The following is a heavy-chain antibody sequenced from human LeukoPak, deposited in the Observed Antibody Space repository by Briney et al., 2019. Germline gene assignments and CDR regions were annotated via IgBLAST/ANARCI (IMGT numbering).Heavy chain of an antibody. Sequence: RQXPGXGLEXVAXISYDGSNKYYADSVKGRFTISRDNSKNTPYLQMNSLRAEDTAVYYCARTILGDFWSGYDYWGQGTLVTVSS. CDR2: ISYDGSNK. V-gene: IGHV3-30*01. D-gene: IGHD3-3*01. J-gene: IGHJ4*02. CDR3: ARTILGDFWSGYDY.